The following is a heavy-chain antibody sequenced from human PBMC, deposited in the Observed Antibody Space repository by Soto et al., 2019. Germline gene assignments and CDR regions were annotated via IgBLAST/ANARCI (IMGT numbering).Heavy chain of an antibody. CDR3: ARETESYSWNDGLMDV. D-gene: IGHD1-20*01. CDR2: IDVASTFM. Sequence: PGGSLRLSCAASGFSFSNFTINWVRQAPGKGLEWVSSIDVASTFMFYADSVTGRFTISRDNSKKSVYLLMNSLRAEDTAVYFCARETESYSWNDGLMDVWGQGTTVTVSS. CDR1: GFSFSNFT. V-gene: IGHV3-21*01. J-gene: IGHJ6*02.